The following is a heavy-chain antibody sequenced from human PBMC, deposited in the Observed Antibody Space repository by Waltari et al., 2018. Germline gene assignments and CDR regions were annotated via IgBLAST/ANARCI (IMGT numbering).Heavy chain of an antibody. D-gene: IGHD3-22*01. CDR2: IRGDAGDH. Sequence: EVQLVESGGGLVQPGGSLRLSCAASGFTFSDHWMPWVRQGPGKGLEWVANIRGDAGDHEYEDSVKGRFTISRDNAKNSVYLQMNSLRAEDTAVYYCTRNGGYYKIDYWGQGSLVTVSS. V-gene: IGHV3-7*01. CDR3: TRNGGYYKIDY. J-gene: IGHJ4*02. CDR1: GFTFSDHW.